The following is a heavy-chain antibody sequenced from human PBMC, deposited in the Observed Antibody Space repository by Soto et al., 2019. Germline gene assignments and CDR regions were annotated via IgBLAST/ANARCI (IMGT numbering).Heavy chain of an antibody. CDR2: ITGASGDT. CDR1: GYTLTTYP. D-gene: IGHD3-9*01. CDR3: ATALRFVDYLLKR. V-gene: IGHV1-3*01. J-gene: IGHJ4*02. Sequence: ASVKVSCKTSGYTLTTYPLHWVRQAPGQSLEWMGYITGASGDTRYSQKFHDRVTITRDTSANTAYLELNSLTSEDTAVYYCATALRFVDYLLKRWGQGTLVTVSS.